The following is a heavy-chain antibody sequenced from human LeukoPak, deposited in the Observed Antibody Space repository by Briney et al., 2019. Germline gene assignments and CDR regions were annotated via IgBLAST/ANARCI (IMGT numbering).Heavy chain of an antibody. CDR2: ISSSGSTI. V-gene: IGHV3-11*01. CDR3: ARDHDSSGYYYFDY. D-gene: IGHD3-22*01. Sequence: GGSLRLSCAAAGVTFSDYYMSWIRQAPGKGLEWVSYISSSGSTIYYADSVKGRFTISRDNAKNSLYLQMNSLRAEDTAVYYCARDHDSSGYYYFDYWGQGTLVTVSS. CDR1: GVTFSDYY. J-gene: IGHJ4*02.